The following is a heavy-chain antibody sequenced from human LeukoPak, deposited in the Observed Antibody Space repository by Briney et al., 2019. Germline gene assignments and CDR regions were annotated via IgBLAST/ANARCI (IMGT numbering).Heavy chain of an antibody. J-gene: IGHJ4*02. Sequence: PGGPLRLSCAASGFTFSSYAMSWVRQAPGKGLEWVSAISGSGGSTYYADSVKGRFTISRDNSKNTLYPQMNSLRAEDTAVYYCAKVSGYDFGPFDYWGQGTLVTVSS. CDR1: GFTFSSYA. V-gene: IGHV3-23*01. CDR3: AKVSGYDFGPFDY. CDR2: ISGSGGST. D-gene: IGHD5-12*01.